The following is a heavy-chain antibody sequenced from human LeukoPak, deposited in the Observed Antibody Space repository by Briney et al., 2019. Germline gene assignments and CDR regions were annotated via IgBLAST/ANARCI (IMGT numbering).Heavy chain of an antibody. J-gene: IGHJ4*02. V-gene: IGHV1-58*01. CDR3: AAIPYYDFWSGYYHFDY. CDR2: MVVGSGNT. D-gene: IGHD3-3*01. Sequence: GTSVKVSCKASGFTFTSSAVQWVRQARGQRLEWIGWMVVGSGNTNYAQKFQERVTIPRDMSTSTAYMELSSLRSEDTAVYYCAAIPYYDFWSGYYHFDYWGQGTLVTVSS. CDR1: GFTFTSSA.